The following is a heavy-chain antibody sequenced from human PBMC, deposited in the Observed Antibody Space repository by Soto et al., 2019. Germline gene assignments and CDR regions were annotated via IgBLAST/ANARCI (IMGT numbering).Heavy chain of an antibody. Sequence: QVQLVESGGGVVQPGRSQRLSCAASGFTFSSYAMHWVRQAPGKGLEWVAVISYDGSNKYYADSVKGRFTISRDNSKNTLYLQMNSLRAEDTAVYYCARDGITGTRWGAFDIWGQGTMVTVSS. J-gene: IGHJ3*02. CDR3: ARDGITGTRWGAFDI. V-gene: IGHV3-30-3*01. CDR1: GFTFSSYA. CDR2: ISYDGSNK. D-gene: IGHD1-7*01.